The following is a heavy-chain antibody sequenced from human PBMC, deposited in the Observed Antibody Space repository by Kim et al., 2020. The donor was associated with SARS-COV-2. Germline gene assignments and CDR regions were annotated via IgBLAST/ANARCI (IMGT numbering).Heavy chain of an antibody. V-gene: IGHV3-33*01. Sequence: GGSLRLSCAASGFTFSSYGMHWVHQAPGKGLEWVAVIWYDGSNKYYADSVKGRFTISRDNSKNTLYLQMNSLRAEDTAVYYCARDPPRWELLPYYYGMDVWGQGTTVTVSS. CDR3: ARDPPRWELLPYYYGMDV. D-gene: IGHD1-26*01. CDR1: GFTFSSYG. CDR2: IWYDGSNK. J-gene: IGHJ6*02.